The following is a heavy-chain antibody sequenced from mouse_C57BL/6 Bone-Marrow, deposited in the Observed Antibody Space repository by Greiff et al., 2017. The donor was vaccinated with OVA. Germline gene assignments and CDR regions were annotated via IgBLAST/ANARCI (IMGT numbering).Heavy chain of an antibody. CDR3: ARGSRRDY. J-gene: IGHJ2*01. Sequence: EVMLVESGGGLVQSGRSLRLSCATSGFTFSDFYMEWVRQAPGKGLEWIAASRNKANDYTTEYSASVKGRFIVSRDTSQSILYLQMNALRAEDTAIYYCARGSRRDYWGQGTTLTVSS. CDR1: GFTFSDFY. CDR2: SRNKANDYTT. V-gene: IGHV7-1*01.